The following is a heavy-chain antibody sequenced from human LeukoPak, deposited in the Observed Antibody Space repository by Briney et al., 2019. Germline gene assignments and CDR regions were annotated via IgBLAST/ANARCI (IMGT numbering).Heavy chain of an antibody. CDR1: GGSISSGGYY. D-gene: IGHD6-13*01. Sequence: SETLSLTCTVSGGSISSGGYYWSWIRQHPGKGLEWIGYIYYSGSTYYNPSLKSRVTISVDTSKNQFSLKLGSVTAADTAVYYCARESAAGMYYYYYGMDVWGQGTTVTVSS. CDR2: IYYSGST. CDR3: ARESAAGMYYYYYGMDV. V-gene: IGHV4-31*03. J-gene: IGHJ6*02.